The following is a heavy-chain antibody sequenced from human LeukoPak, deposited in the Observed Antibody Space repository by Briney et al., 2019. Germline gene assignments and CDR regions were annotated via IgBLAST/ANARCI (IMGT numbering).Heavy chain of an antibody. V-gene: IGHV2-5*02. CDR2: IYCDDDE. D-gene: IGHD3-22*01. Sequence: SGPTLVNPTQTLTLTCTFSGFSLSTSGVGVGWIGQPPGKTLEWLALIYCDDDERYRPSLKSRLTITKDTSKNQVVLTMTNMDPVDTATYDCAHGRDNVYDGSGYHDYWGQGTLFTVSS. CDR3: AHGRDNVYDGSGYHDY. CDR1: GFSLSTSGVG. J-gene: IGHJ4*02.